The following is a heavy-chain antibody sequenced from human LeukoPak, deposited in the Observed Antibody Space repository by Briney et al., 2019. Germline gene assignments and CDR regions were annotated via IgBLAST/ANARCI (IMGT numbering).Heavy chain of an antibody. Sequence: SVKVSCKASGGTFSSYAISWVRQAPGQGLEWMGGIIPIFGTANYAQKFQGRVTITADESTSTAYMELSNLRSEDTAVYYCARKSGQQDYYYGMDVWGQGTTVTVSS. D-gene: IGHD7-27*01. J-gene: IGHJ6*02. CDR2: IIPIFGTA. CDR1: GGTFSSYA. CDR3: ARKSGQQDYYYGMDV. V-gene: IGHV1-69*13.